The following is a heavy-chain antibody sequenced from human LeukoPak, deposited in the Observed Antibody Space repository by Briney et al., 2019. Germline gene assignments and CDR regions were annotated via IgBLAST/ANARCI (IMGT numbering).Heavy chain of an antibody. CDR3: ARAQHSTVVTPGAFDI. J-gene: IGHJ3*02. CDR2: IIPIFGTT. Sequence: SVKVSCKASGYTFTSYGISWVRQAPGQGLEWMGGIIPIFGTTNYAQKFQGRVTITADESTSTAYMELSSLRSEDTAVYYCARAQHSTVVTPGAFDIWGQGTMVTVSS. V-gene: IGHV1-69*13. CDR1: GYTFTSYG. D-gene: IGHD4-23*01.